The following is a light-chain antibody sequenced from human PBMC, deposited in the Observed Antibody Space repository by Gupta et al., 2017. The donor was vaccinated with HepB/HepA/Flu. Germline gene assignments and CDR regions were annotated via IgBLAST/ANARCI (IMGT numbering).Light chain of an antibody. Sequence: DIQMTQSPSSLSASVGDRVTITCRASQGIRSDLAWYQQKPGKAPRRLIYAASTLHNGVPSRFSGSGSGTDFTLTISSLQPEDFATYYCLQDNNYPRTFGQGTKVEI. J-gene: IGKJ1*01. CDR2: AAS. V-gene: IGKV1-17*01. CDR1: QGIRSD. CDR3: LQDNNYPRT.